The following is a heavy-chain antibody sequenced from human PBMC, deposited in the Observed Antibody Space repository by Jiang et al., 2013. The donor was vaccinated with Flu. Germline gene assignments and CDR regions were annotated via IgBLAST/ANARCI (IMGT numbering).Heavy chain of an antibody. J-gene: IGHJ4*02. CDR1: GYTFTSYY. Sequence: SGAEVKKPGASVKVSCKASGYTFTSYYMHWVRQAPGQGLEWMGIINPSGGSTSYAQKFQGRVTMTRDTSTSTVYMELSSLRSEDTAVYYCARETRPPGIPDRRGLATWGQGTLVTVSS. CDR3: ARETRPPGIPDRRGLAT. D-gene: IGHD1-26*01. V-gene: IGHV1-46*01. CDR2: INPSGGST.